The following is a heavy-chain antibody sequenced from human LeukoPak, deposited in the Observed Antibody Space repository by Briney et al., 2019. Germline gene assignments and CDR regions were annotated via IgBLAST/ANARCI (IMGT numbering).Heavy chain of an antibody. V-gene: IGHV3-21*01. J-gene: IGHJ4*02. CDR2: ITSSRSYI. D-gene: IGHD6-13*01. Sequence: GGSLRLSCAASGFTFSGYSMNWVRQAPGKGLEWVSSITSSRSYIYYSDSVKSRFTISRDNAKNSLYLQMNSLRAEDTAVYYCARCGARGIAAALDYWGQGTLVTVSS. CDR1: GFTFSGYS. CDR3: ARCGARGIAAALDY.